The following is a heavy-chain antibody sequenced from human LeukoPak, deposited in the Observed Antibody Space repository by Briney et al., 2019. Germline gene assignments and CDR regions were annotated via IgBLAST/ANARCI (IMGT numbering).Heavy chain of an antibody. Sequence: GGSLRLSCAASGFTVSSNYMSWVRQAPGKGLEWVSVFYSDGSTYFADSVKGRFTISRHNSKNTLYLQMNSLRAEDTAVYYCASYGGNSDFDYWGQGTLVTVSS. J-gene: IGHJ4*02. CDR1: GFTVSSNY. V-gene: IGHV3-53*01. CDR3: ASYGGNSDFDY. D-gene: IGHD4-23*01. CDR2: FYSDGST.